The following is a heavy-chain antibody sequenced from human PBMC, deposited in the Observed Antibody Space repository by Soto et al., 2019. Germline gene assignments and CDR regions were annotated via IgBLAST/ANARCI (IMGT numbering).Heavy chain of an antibody. Sequence: SETLSLTCAVYGGSFSGYYWSWIRQPPGKGLEWIGEINHSGSTNYNPSLKSRVTISVDTSKNQFSLKLSSVTAADTAVYYCARAVSGGSSGWYLKYYSDYWGQGTLVTVSS. V-gene: IGHV4-34*01. J-gene: IGHJ4*02. CDR2: INHSGST. CDR3: ARAVSGGSSGWYLKYYSDY. D-gene: IGHD6-19*01. CDR1: GGSFSGYY.